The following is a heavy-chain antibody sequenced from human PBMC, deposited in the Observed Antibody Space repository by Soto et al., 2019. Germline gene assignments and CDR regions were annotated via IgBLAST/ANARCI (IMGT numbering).Heavy chain of an antibody. CDR2: SRSKANNYAT. J-gene: IGHJ4*02. CDR3: ARLMYDSSNFYDSDS. Sequence: EVQLVESGGGLVQPGGSLRLSCAASGFTFSGSSMHWVRQASGKGLEWVARSRSKANNYATTYAASVKGRYTISRDESTNTTYLQMNSLKTEDTAIYFCARLMYDSSNFYDSDSWGQGTLVTVSS. CDR1: GFTFSGSS. V-gene: IGHV3-73*02. D-gene: IGHD3-22*01.